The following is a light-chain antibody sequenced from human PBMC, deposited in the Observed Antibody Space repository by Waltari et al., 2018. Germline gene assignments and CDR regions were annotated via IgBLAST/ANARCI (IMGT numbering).Light chain of an antibody. Sequence: DIQMTQSPSTLSASVGDRVTITCRASQSILTGLAWYQQKPGKAPKLLIYKASNLQSGVPSRFSGSGSGTEFTLTISSLQPDDFATYYCQQYSSHYTFGQGTKLEIK. V-gene: IGKV1-5*03. CDR1: QSILTG. CDR3: QQYSSHYT. J-gene: IGKJ2*01. CDR2: KAS.